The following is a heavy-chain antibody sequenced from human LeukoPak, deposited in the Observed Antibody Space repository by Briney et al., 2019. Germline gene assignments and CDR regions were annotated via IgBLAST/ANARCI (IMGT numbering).Heavy chain of an antibody. CDR1: GGSISSYY. CDR3: ARSGYSYDSAVYWNSDL. J-gene: IGHJ2*01. Sequence: SQTLSLTRTVSGGSISSYYWTWIRQPPGKGLEWIGYASYSGTTKYNPSLKSRVTMSVDMSKNRLSLRLTSVTAADTAVYYCARSGYSYDSAVYWNSDLWGRGTLVTVSS. CDR2: ASYSGTT. D-gene: IGHD5-18*01. V-gene: IGHV4-59*01.